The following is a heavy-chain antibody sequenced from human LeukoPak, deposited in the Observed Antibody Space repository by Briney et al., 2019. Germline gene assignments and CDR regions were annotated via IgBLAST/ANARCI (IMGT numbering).Heavy chain of an antibody. D-gene: IGHD3-16*01. Sequence: ASVKVSCKASGCTFTGYYMHWVRQAPGQGREWMGWINPNSGDINYEQKLQGRVTMTRDTSISTAYMELSRLRSDVTAVYCCAIQVHGGGDFDYWGQGTLVTVSS. CDR1: GCTFTGYY. J-gene: IGHJ4*02. CDR3: AIQVHGGGDFDY. CDR2: INPNSGDI. V-gene: IGHV1-2*02.